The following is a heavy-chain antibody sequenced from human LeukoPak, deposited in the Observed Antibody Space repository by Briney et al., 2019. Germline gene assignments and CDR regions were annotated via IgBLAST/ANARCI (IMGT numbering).Heavy chain of an antibody. D-gene: IGHD2-15*01. Sequence: VASVKVSCKASGYTFTGYYMHWVRQAPGQGLEWMGWINPNSGGTNYAQKFKGRVTMTRDTSISTAYMELSRLRSDDTAVYYCAVPEVVVAASGYDDAFDIWGQGTMVTVSS. CDR1: GYTFTGYY. V-gene: IGHV1-2*02. J-gene: IGHJ3*02. CDR3: AVPEVVVAASGYDDAFDI. CDR2: INPNSGGT.